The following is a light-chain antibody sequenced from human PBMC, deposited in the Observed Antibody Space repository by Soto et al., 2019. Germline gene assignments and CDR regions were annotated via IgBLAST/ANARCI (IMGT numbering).Light chain of an antibody. CDR3: SSYTSSSTWV. J-gene: IGLJ3*02. CDR2: EVT. Sequence: QSALTQPASVSGSPGQSITVSCTGTSSDVGGYNYVSWYQQHPGKAPNLIIYEVTNRPSGVSDRFFGSKSGNTASLTISGLQADDEGDYYCSSYTSSSTWVFGGGTKLTVL. V-gene: IGLV2-14*01. CDR1: SSDVGGYNY.